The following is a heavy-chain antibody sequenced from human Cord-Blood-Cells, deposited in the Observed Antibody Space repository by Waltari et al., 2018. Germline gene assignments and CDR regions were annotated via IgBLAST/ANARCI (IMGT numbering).Heavy chain of an antibody. D-gene: IGHD5-18*01. CDR2: INPNSGGT. CDR3: ARHGPRAAMVDY. Sequence: QVQLVQFGAEVKKPGASVKVSCKASGYTFTGYYMHRVRQAPGQGLEWIGQINPNSGGTNYAQNFQGRVTMTRDTSISTAYMELSRLRSDDTAVYYCARHGPRAAMVDYWGQGTLVTVSS. V-gene: IGHV1-2*06. CDR1: GYTFTGYY. J-gene: IGHJ4*02.